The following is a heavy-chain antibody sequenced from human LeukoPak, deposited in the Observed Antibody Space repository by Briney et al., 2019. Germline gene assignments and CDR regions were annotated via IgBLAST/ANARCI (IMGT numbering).Heavy chain of an antibody. D-gene: IGHD3-22*01. Sequence: GESLKISCKGSGYSFTTYWIGWVRQMPGKGLEWMGIVYPGDSDTRYSPSFQGQVTFSADKSISTAYLQWSSLKASDTAMYYCARRLNYYDSSEIDAFEIWGQGTMVTVSS. CDR1: GYSFTTYW. J-gene: IGHJ3*02. CDR3: ARRLNYYDSSEIDAFEI. V-gene: IGHV5-51*01. CDR2: VYPGDSDT.